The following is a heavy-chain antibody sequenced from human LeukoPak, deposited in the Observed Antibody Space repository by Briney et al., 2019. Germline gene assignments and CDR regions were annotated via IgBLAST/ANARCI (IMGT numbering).Heavy chain of an antibody. J-gene: IGHJ4*02. CDR1: GYRFTSYW. CDR3: ASSLGIYDSSGYRVFDY. V-gene: IGHV5-51*01. D-gene: IGHD3-22*01. Sequence: GESLKISCKGSGYRFTSYWIGWVRQMPGKGLEWMGIIYPGDSDTRYSPSFQGQVTISADKSISTAYLQWSSLKASGTAMYYCASSLGIYDSSGYRVFDYWGQGTLVTVSS. CDR2: IYPGDSDT.